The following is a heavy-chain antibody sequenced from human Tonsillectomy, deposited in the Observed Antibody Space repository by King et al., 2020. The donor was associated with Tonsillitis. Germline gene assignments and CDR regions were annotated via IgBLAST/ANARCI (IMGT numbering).Heavy chain of an antibody. D-gene: IGHD6-19*01. Sequence: VQLVESGGGVVQPGRSLRLSCAASGFTFSSYGMHWVRQAPGKGLEWVAVISYDGSNKYYADSVKGRFTISRDNSKNTLYLQMNSLRAEDTAVYYCARDLKLAVAGKFDYWGQGTLVTVSS. V-gene: IGHV3-33*05. CDR3: ARDLKLAVAGKFDY. CDR1: GFTFSSYG. CDR2: ISYDGSNK. J-gene: IGHJ4*02.